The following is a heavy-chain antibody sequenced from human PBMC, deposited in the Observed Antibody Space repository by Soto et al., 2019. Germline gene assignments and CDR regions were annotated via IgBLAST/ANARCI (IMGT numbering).Heavy chain of an antibody. J-gene: IGHJ4*02. V-gene: IGHV4-31*03. CDR2: IYYSGST. CDR3: ARERDYDTVGFVDY. Sequence: QVQLQESGPGLVKPSQTLSLTCTVSGGSISSGGYYWSWIRQHPGKGLAWIGYIYYSGSTYYNPSLKSRVTISVDTSKNQFSLKLSSVTAADTAVYYCARERDYDTVGFVDYWGQGTLVTVSS. D-gene: IGHD3-22*01. CDR1: GGSISSGGYY.